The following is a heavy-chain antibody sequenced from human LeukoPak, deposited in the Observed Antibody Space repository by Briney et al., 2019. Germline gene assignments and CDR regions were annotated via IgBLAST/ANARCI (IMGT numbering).Heavy chain of an antibody. Sequence: PGGSLRLTCATSGFSFSNYAMSWVRQPPGKGLEWVAAISGEGVTIYYADSVKGRFTISRDNSKNALYLQMNSLPAEDTGVYYCGPQEESTTNAYDYWGRGTLVSVSS. CDR2: ISGEGVTI. CDR1: GFSFSNYA. V-gene: IGHV3-23*01. J-gene: IGHJ4*02. CDR3: GPQEESTTNAYDY. D-gene: IGHD2/OR15-2a*01.